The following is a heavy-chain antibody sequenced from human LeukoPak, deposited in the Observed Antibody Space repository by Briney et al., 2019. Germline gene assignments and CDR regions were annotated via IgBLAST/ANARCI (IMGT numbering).Heavy chain of an antibody. D-gene: IGHD1-26*01. CDR2: INSDGSST. V-gene: IGHV3-74*01. Sequence: GGSLRLSCAGSGYTFSSYWMHWVRQAPGKGLVWVSRINSDGSSTAYADSVKGRFTISRDNAKNTLYLQMNSLGVEDTAVYYCYLSGSFDYWGQGTLVIVSS. CDR1: GYTFSSYW. CDR3: YLSGSFDY. J-gene: IGHJ4*02.